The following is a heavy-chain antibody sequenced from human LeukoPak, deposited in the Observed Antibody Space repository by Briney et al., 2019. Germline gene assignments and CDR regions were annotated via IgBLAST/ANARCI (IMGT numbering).Heavy chain of an antibody. CDR2: ISYDGSNK. D-gene: IGHD3-22*01. Sequence: GGSLRLSCAASGFTFSSYAMNWVRQAPGKGLEWVAVISYDGSNKYYADSVKGRFTISRDNSKNTLYLQMNSLRAEDTAVYYCARALYDSSGFNWFDPWGQGTLVTVSS. V-gene: IGHV3-30-3*01. CDR3: ARALYDSSGFNWFDP. CDR1: GFTFSSYA. J-gene: IGHJ5*02.